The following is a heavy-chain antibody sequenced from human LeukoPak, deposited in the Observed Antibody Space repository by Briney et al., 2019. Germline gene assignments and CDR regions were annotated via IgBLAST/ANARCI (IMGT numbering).Heavy chain of an antibody. CDR2: ICSSGST. CDR1: GYSISSGYH. V-gene: IGHV4-38-2*02. CDR3: ARMVTMVRGPLLHYYYYYYMDV. D-gene: IGHD3-10*01. J-gene: IGHJ6*03. Sequence: PSETLSLTCIVSGYSISSGYHWGWIRQPPGKGLEWIGRICSSGSTNYNPSLKSRVTISVDTSKNQFSLKLSSVTAADTAVYYCARMVTMVRGPLLHYYYYYYMDVWGKGTTVTISS.